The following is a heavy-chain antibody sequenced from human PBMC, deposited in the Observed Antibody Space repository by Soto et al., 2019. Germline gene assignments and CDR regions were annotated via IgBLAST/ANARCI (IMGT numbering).Heavy chain of an antibody. J-gene: IGHJ4*02. D-gene: IGHD1-26*01. CDR1: GYTFTSYG. CDR3: ARDKVVGATYDY. Sequence: AAVKVSCKASGYTFTSYGISWVRQAPGQGLEWKRWISAYNGNTNYAQKLQGRVTMTTDTSTSTAYMGLRSLRSDDTAVYYCARDKVVGATYDYWGQGTLVTVSS. CDR2: ISAYNGNT. V-gene: IGHV1-18*04.